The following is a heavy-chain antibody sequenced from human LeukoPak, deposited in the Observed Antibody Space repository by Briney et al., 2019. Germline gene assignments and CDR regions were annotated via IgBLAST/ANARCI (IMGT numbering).Heavy chain of an antibody. V-gene: IGHV3-30*02. J-gene: IGHJ4*02. CDR3: AKEGGSYGSFDY. Sequence: GGSLRLSCAAFSNYGMNWVRQAPGKGLEWVAFIRYDGANEHYTDSVRGRFTISRDNSKNMVYLQMNSLRTEDTAVYYCAKEGGSYGSFDYWGQGTLVTVSS. CDR1: SNYG. D-gene: IGHD1-26*01. CDR2: IRYDGANE.